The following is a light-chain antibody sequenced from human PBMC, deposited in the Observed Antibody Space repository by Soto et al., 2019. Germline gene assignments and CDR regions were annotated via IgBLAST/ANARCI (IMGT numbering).Light chain of an antibody. CDR2: AAS. J-gene: IGKJ5*01. Sequence: DIQMTQSPSAMSASVGDRVTITCRASQGFITSLAWFQQKPGRVPKRLIHAASTLQSGVPSTFSASGSGTDFTLTISSLQPEDFATYYCQQFRSFPITFGQGTRLEIK. V-gene: IGKV1-17*03. CDR1: QGFITS. CDR3: QQFRSFPIT.